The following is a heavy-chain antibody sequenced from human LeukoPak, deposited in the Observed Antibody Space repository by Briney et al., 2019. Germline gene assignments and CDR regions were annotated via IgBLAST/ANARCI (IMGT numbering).Heavy chain of an antibody. CDR2: ISGSGGST. V-gene: IGHV3-23*01. J-gene: IGHJ6*03. Sequence: GGSLRLSCAASGFTFSSYAMSWVRQAPGKGLEWVSGISGSGGSTYYADSVTGRFTISRDNSKNTLYLQMNSLRAEDTAVYYCARGSSSSLYYYYMDVWGKGTTVTVSS. CDR3: ARGSSSSLYYYYMDV. CDR1: GFTFSSYA. D-gene: IGHD6-6*01.